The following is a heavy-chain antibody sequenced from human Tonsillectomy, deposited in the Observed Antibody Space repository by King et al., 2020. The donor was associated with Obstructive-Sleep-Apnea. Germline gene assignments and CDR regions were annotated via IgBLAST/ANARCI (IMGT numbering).Heavy chain of an antibody. Sequence: VQLVESGGGVVQPGRSLRLSCAASGFTFSSYAMHWVRQAPATGLEWSAVISYDGSNKYYADSVKGRFTISRDNSKNALYLQVNSLRPEDTAVYYCARDLGVSSYWYFDLWGRGTLVTVSS. CDR1: GFTFSSYA. D-gene: IGHD2/OR15-2a*01. CDR3: ARDLGVSSYWYFDL. J-gene: IGHJ2*01. V-gene: IGHV3-30*14. CDR2: ISYDGSNK.